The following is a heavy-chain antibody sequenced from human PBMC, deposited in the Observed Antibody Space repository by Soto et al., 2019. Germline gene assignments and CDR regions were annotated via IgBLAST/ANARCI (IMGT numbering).Heavy chain of an antibody. J-gene: IGHJ4*02. Sequence: PGGSLRLSCAASGVTFSSYTMNWVRQAPGKGLEWVSYISLSGSDMYYAGSVKGRFTISRDISKNSLYVQMNSLRAEDTAVYYCAKPGYASTWTRNFDYWGQGILVTVSS. CDR2: ISLSGSDM. V-gene: IGHV3-48*01. CDR1: GVTFSSYT. D-gene: IGHD2-2*01. CDR3: AKPGYASTWTRNFDY.